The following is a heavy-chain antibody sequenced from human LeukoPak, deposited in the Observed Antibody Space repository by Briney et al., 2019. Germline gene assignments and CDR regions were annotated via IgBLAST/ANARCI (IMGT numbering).Heavy chain of an antibody. Sequence: ASVKVSCKASGYTFTDYYIHWVRQAPGQGLEWVGIINPSFGSTTYAQSFQGRVAMTRATSTSTVYMELSSLRSEDTAVYYCARELRSVETPRYNYFDYWGQGTLVTVSS. J-gene: IGHJ4*02. V-gene: IGHV1-46*01. CDR2: INPSFGST. D-gene: IGHD4-23*01. CDR1: GYTFTDYY. CDR3: ARELRSVETPRYNYFDY.